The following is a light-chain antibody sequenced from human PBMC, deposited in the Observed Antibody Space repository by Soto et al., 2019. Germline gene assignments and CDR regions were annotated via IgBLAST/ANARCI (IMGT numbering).Light chain of an antibody. CDR2: EVS. Sequence: DIVLTQTPLSSPVTLGQPASISCRSSQSLVHSDGNTYLNWLQQRPGQPPRLLIYEVSNRFAGVPDRFSGSAAGTDFTLEISRVESEDVGVYYCMQASQLPLTLGGGTKVEIK. J-gene: IGKJ4*01. CDR3: MQASQLPLT. V-gene: IGKV2-24*01. CDR1: QSLVHSDGNTY.